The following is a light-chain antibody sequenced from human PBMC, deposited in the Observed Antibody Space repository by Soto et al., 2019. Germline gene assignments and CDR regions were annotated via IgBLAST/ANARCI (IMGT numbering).Light chain of an antibody. V-gene: IGKV1-9*01. CDR2: TAS. J-gene: IGKJ5*01. CDR1: QGISNY. Sequence: DIQLTQSPSFLSASVGDRVTITCRASQGISNYLACYHQKPGKAPKLLIHTASTLQSRVPSRFSGSGSGTEFTLTMISLQPEDFATYYCQQRHSYPSTFGQGTRLETK. CDR3: QQRHSYPST.